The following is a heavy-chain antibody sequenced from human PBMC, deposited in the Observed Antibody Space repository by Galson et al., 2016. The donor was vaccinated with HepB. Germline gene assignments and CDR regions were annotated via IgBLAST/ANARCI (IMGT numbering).Heavy chain of an antibody. J-gene: IGHJ5*02. D-gene: IGHD4-17*01. CDR1: GDSVSSNSAA. CDR2: TYYRSKWYN. Sequence: CAISGDSVSSNSAAWNWIRQSPSRGLEWLGRTYYRSKWYNDYAFSVKSRLTINPDTSKNQFSLQLNSVTPEDTAVYYCARDGNPYVDYDWFDPWGQGTLVTVSS. V-gene: IGHV6-1*01. CDR3: ARDGNPYVDYDWFDP.